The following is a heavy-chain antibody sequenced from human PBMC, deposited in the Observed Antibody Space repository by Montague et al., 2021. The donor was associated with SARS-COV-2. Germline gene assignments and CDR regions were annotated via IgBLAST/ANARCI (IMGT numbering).Heavy chain of an antibody. CDR1: GYSFTSYW. CDR3: ARHLYGSGSYFNWFDP. D-gene: IGHD3-10*01. CDR2: IDPSDSYT. V-gene: IGHV5-10-1*01. J-gene: IGHJ5*02. Sequence: QSGAEVKKPGESLRISCKGSGYSFTSYWISWVRQMPGKGLEWMGRIDPSDSYTNYSPSFQGHVTISADKSISTAYLQWSSLKASDTAMYYCARHLYGSGSYFNWFDPWGQGTLVTVSS.